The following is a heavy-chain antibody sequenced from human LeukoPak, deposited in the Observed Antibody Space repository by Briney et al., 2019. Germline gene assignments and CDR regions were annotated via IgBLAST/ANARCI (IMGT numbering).Heavy chain of an antibody. V-gene: IGHV4-4*07. Sequence: SETLSLTCTVSGGSISSYYWSWIRQPAGKGLEWIGRIYTSGSTNYNPSLKSLVTMSVDTSKNQFSLKLSSVTAADTAVYYCARDLGYCSSTSCPHLFDPWGQGTLVTVSS. J-gene: IGHJ5*02. D-gene: IGHD2-2*01. CDR3: ARDLGYCSSTSCPHLFDP. CDR1: GGSISSYY. CDR2: IYTSGST.